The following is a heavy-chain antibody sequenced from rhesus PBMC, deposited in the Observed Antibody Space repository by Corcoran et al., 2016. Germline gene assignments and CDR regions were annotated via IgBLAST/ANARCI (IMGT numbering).Heavy chain of an antibody. CDR2: IYGSGSST. CDR1: GGSISSIY. V-gene: IGHV4-169*01. CDR3: ARRFDY. J-gene: IGHJ4*01. Sequence: QLQLQESGPGLVKPSETLSVTCAVSGGSISSIYWSWIPQSPGKGREWIGYIYGSGSSTNYNPSLKSRVTLSVDTSKNQFSLKLSSVTAADTAVYYCARRFDYWGQGVLVTVSS.